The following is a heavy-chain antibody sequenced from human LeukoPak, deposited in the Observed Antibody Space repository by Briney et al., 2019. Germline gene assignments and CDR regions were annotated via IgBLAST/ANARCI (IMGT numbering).Heavy chain of an antibody. CDR1: GYSFTSYW. V-gene: IGHV5-51*01. Sequence: GESLKISCKASGYSFTSYWIGWVRQMPGKGLEWMAIIYPGDSDTRYSPSFQGQVTISADKSINTAFLQWSSLKASDTAMYYCGRFLGPNWYFDLWGRGTLVTVSS. D-gene: IGHD3-10*01. CDR3: GRFLGPNWYFDL. J-gene: IGHJ2*01. CDR2: IYPGDSDT.